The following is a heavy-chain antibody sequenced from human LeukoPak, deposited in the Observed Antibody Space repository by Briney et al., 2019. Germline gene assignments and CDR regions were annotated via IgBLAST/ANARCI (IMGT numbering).Heavy chain of an antibody. CDR1: GGSISTHY. Sequence: PSETLSLTCSVSGGSISTHYWGWIRQPPGKGLEWIWSVYYSGSSFYSPSLKSRVTISVDMSKNQFSLRLNSVTAADTAVYYCARDEGYATGFDRDYWGQGTLVTVSS. CDR3: ARDEGYATGFDRDY. CDR2: VYYSGSS. J-gene: IGHJ4*02. D-gene: IGHD1-1*01. V-gene: IGHV4-39*07.